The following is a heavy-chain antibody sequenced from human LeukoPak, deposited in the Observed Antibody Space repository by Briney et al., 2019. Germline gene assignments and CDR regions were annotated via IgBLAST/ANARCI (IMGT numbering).Heavy chain of an antibody. CDR1: GFTFRNYW. J-gene: IGHJ4*02. CDR2: IKQDGSEK. Sequence: GESLRLSCAASGFTFRNYWMTWVRQTPGKGLEWVANIKQDGSEKYFWDSVKGRFTISRDNAKNSVYLQMNSLRVEDTGVYYCTRDTGGIGSYPDYWGQGTLVTVSS. D-gene: IGHD1-26*01. V-gene: IGHV3-7*01. CDR3: TRDTGGIGSYPDY.